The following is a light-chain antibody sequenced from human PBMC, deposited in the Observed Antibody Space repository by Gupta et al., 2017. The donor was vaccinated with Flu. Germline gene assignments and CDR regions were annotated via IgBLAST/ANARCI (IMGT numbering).Light chain of an antibody. V-gene: IGLV3-19*01. CDR1: SLRNSY. CDR2: AKN. CDR3: NSLDTTDNRQAV. Sequence: QNIRITCQGGSLRNSYASWYQQKPGRAPVLVIYAKNIRPSGIPDRFSGSSSGNTASLTITGAQAEEEADYYCNSLDTTDNRQAVFGGGTKLTVL. J-gene: IGLJ2*01.